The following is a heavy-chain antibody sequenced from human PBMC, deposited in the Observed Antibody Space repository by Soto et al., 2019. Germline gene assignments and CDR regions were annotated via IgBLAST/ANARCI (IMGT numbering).Heavy chain of an antibody. Sequence: GGSLRLSCAASGFTFSSYAMHWVRQAPGKGLEWVAVISYDGSNKYYADSVKGRFTISRDNSKNTLYLQMNSLRAEDTAVYYCAGEQKWSPFDYWGQGTLVTVSS. J-gene: IGHJ4*02. D-gene: IGHD2-8*01. CDR2: ISYDGSNK. V-gene: IGHV3-30-3*01. CDR3: AGEQKWSPFDY. CDR1: GFTFSSYA.